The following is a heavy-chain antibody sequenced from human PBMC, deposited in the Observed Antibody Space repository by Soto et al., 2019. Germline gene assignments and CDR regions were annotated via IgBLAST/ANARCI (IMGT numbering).Heavy chain of an antibody. V-gene: IGHV3-66*01. J-gene: IGHJ3*02. CDR2: IYSGGST. Sequence: GGALGLSRAPSGLAASSNYMSWVRQAPGKGLEWVSVIYSGGSTYYTNSVKGRFTISRDSSKNTVYLQMNSLNTEDTAVYYCARGGGAYCGGDCLRTFDIWGQGTMVTVSS. CDR1: GLAASSNY. D-gene: IGHD2-21*02. CDR3: ARGGGAYCGGDCLRTFDI.